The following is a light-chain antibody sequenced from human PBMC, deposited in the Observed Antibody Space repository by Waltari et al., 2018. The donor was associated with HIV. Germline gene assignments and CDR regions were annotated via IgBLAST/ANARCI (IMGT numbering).Light chain of an antibody. CDR3: QVWDSSSDHTRV. V-gene: IGLV3-21*02. CDR2: DDS. CDR1: NIGSKS. J-gene: IGLJ2*01. Sequence: SYVLTQPPSVSVAPAQTAGINCRGKNIGSKSGHWYQQKPGQAPVLGVYDDSDRPSGIPERFSGSNSGNTATLTISRVEAGDEADYYCQVWDSSSDHTRVFGGGTKLTVL.